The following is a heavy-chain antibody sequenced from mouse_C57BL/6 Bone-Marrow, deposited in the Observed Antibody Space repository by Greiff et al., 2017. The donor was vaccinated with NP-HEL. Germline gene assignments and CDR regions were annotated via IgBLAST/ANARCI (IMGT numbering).Heavy chain of an antibody. D-gene: IGHD2-3*01. Sequence: VQLQQSGAELVRPGSSVKLSCKASGYTFTSYWMHWVKQRPIQGLEWIGNIDPSDSETHYNQKFKDKATLTVDKSSSTAYMQLSSLTSEDSAVYYCAREGGGLLLFDYWGQGTTLTVSS. V-gene: IGHV1-52*01. CDR2: IDPSDSET. J-gene: IGHJ2*01. CDR3: AREGGGLLLFDY. CDR1: GYTFTSYW.